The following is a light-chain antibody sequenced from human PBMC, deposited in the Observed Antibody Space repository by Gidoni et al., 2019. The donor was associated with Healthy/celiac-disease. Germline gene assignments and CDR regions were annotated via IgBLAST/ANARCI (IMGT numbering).Light chain of an antibody. J-gene: IGKJ5*01. Sequence: DIKMTQSPSSLPASVGDRVTITCRASKSISSYLNWYQQKPGKAPKLLIYAASSLQSGVPSRFSGSGSGTDFTLTISSLQPEDFATYYCQQSYSTPSITFGQGTRLEIK. CDR2: AAS. CDR3: QQSYSTPSIT. V-gene: IGKV1-39*01. CDR1: KSISSY.